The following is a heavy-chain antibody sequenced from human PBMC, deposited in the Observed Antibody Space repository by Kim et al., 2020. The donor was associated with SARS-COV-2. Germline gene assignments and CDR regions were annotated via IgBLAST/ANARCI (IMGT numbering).Heavy chain of an antibody. J-gene: IGHJ4*02. Sequence: STNYNPSLKSRVTISVDTSKNQFSLKLSSVTAADTAVYYCARSAIGTLDYWGQGTLVTVSS. CDR2: ST. CDR3: ARSAIGTLDY. V-gene: IGHV4-59*01.